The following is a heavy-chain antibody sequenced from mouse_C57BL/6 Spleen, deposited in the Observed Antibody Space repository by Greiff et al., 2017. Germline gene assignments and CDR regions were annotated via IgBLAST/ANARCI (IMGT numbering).Heavy chain of an antibody. V-gene: IGHV3-6*01. D-gene: IGHD1-1*01. CDR2: ISYDGSN. J-gene: IGHJ1*03. CDR1: GYSITSGYY. Sequence: EVQLVESGPGLVKPSQSLSLTCSVTGYSITSGYYWNWIRQFPGNKLEWMGYISYDGSNNYNPSLKNRISITRDTSKNQFFLKLNSVTTEDTATYYCAREGDYGSSSWYFDVWGTGTTVTVSS. CDR3: AREGDYGSSSWYFDV.